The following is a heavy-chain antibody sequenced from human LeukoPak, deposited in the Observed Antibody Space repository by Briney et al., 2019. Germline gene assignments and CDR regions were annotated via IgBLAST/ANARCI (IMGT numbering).Heavy chain of an antibody. CDR3: PRDLTRTDN. J-gene: IGHJ4*02. Sequence: PGGSLRLSCAASGFKFDDYGMSWVRQAPGKGLEWVSGINWSGGRTGYGDSLKGRFTMSRDNAKNTLYLQMNSLRAEDTALYYCPRDLTRTDNWGQGTLVTVSS. CDR1: GFKFDDYG. V-gene: IGHV3-20*04. D-gene: IGHD1/OR15-1a*01. CDR2: INWSGGRT.